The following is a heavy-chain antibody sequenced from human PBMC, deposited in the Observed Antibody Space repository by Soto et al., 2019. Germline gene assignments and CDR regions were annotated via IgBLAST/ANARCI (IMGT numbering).Heavy chain of an antibody. Sequence: TSETLSLTCIVSGGSISSSSYYWGWIRQPPGKGLEWIGSIYYSGSTYYNPSLKSRVTISVDTSKNQFSLKLSSVTAADTAVFYCARHRARKWFDPWGQGTLVTSPQ. CDR1: GGSISSSSYY. D-gene: IGHD6-6*01. CDR3: ARHRARKWFDP. J-gene: IGHJ5*02. CDR2: IYYSGST. V-gene: IGHV4-39*01.